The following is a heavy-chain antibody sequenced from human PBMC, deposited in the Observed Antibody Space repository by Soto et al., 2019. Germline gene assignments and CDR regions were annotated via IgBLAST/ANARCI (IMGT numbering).Heavy chain of an antibody. V-gene: IGHV3-33*01. Sequence: XXSLRLSFAASGFTFSSYGMHWVPQAPGKGLEWVAVIWYDGSNKYYADSVKGRFTISRDNSKNTLYLQMNSLRAEETAVYYCARDNGGGQLLSYNWFDPWGQGTLVTVS. D-gene: IGHD2-2*01. CDR2: IWYDGSNK. CDR1: GFTFSSYG. CDR3: ARDNGGGQLLSYNWFDP. J-gene: IGHJ5*02.